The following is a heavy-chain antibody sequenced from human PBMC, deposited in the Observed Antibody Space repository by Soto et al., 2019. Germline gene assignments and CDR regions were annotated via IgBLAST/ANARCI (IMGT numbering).Heavy chain of an antibody. CDR1: GYPISRGYY. D-gene: IGHD5-12*01. CDR2: IHHSGSN. Sequence: SETLSPTCAVSGYPISRGYYWGWIRQPPGKGLEWIGIIHHSGSNYYNPSLRSRITISVDTSKNQFSLKMPSVTAADTAVYYCARSSGYVPGGYWGQGILVTVSS. J-gene: IGHJ4*02. V-gene: IGHV4-38-2*01. CDR3: ARSSGYVPGGY.